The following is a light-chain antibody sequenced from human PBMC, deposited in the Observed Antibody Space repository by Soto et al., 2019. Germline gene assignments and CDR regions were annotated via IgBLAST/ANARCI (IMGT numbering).Light chain of an antibody. CDR3: QQYNRYST. Sequence: DIQMTQSPSTLSASVGDRVTITCRASQSISSWLAWYQQKPGKAPKLLIYKASSLESGVPSRFSGSGSGTEFTLPISSLQPDYFATYYCQQYNRYSTFGQGTKVEIK. J-gene: IGKJ1*01. CDR1: QSISSW. CDR2: KAS. V-gene: IGKV1-5*03.